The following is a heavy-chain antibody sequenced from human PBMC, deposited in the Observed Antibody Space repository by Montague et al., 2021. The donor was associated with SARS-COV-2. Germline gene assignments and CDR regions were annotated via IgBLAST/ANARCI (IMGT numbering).Heavy chain of an antibody. J-gene: IGHJ5*01. CDR3: AHKLYGINRRWFDP. Sequence: PALVKPTKTLTLICTFSGFSLTTRGVGVGWIRQPPGKALEWLALIYWDDAKHYSPSLKSRLTITKDTSKNQVVLTMTNMDPVDTATYYCAHKLYGINRRWFDPWGQGTLVTVSS. CDR1: GFSLTTRGVG. D-gene: IGHD1-14*01. CDR2: IYWDDAK. V-gene: IGHV2-5*02.